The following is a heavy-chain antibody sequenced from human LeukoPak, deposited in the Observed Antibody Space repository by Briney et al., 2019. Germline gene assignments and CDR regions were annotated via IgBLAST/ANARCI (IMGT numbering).Heavy chain of an antibody. Sequence: GGSLRLSCAASGFTFSASSMHWVRQAPGKGLEWVALISDDGSNESFADSVKGRFTISRDNSKNTLYLQMNSLRADDTAVYYCARDHQVSYFDYWGQGTLVTVSS. CDR2: ISDDGSNE. CDR3: ARDHQVSYFDY. V-gene: IGHV3-30*04. CDR1: GFTFSASS. D-gene: IGHD6-6*01. J-gene: IGHJ4*02.